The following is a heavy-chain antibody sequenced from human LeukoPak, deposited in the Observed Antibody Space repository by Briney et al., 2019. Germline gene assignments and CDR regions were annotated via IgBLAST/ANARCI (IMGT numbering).Heavy chain of an antibody. CDR2: IKPDGGEK. D-gene: IGHD3-3*01. Sequence: PGGSLRLSCAASGFTFSNYWMSWVRQAPGKGLEWVANIKPDGGEKYYVDSVKGRFSISRDNVRNALYLQMNSLRVGDTALYYCARGDFWSGDYTDAFDVWGQGTMVTVSS. V-gene: IGHV3-7*04. CDR3: ARGDFWSGDYTDAFDV. CDR1: GFTFSNYW. J-gene: IGHJ3*01.